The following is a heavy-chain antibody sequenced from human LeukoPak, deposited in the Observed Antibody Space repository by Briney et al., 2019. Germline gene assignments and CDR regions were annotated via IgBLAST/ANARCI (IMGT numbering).Heavy chain of an antibody. J-gene: IGHJ1*01. Sequence: GGSLRLSCAASGFTFSSYSMNWVRQAPGKGLEWVSYISSNSDTIYYADSVKGRFTISRDNSKNTLYLQMNSLRAEDTAVYYCAKGSPSPRAEYFQHWGQGTLVTVSS. V-gene: IGHV3-48*01. CDR1: GFTFSSYS. CDR3: AKGSPSPRAEYFQH. CDR2: ISSNSDTI.